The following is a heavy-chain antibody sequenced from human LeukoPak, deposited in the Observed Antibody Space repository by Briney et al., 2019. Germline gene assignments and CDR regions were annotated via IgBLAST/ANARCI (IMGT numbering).Heavy chain of an antibody. Sequence: KPSETLSLSCAVYGGSFSSYYWSWIRQSPGKGLEWVAEINHRGDTNYNPSAKSRVTISVDTSKNQFSLKVTSLTAADTAVYYCARGPPISETGYFDYWGQGTLVTVSS. D-gene: IGHD1-1*01. J-gene: IGHJ4*03. CDR2: INHRGDT. CDR3: ARGPPISETGYFDY. V-gene: IGHV4-34*01. CDR1: GGSFSSYY.